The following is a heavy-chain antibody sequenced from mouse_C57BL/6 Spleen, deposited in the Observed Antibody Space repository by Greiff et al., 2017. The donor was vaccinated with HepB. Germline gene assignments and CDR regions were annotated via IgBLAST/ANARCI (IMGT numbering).Heavy chain of an antibody. CDR2: IDPSDSYT. CDR3: ARSDSPYFDV. J-gene: IGHJ1*03. V-gene: IGHV1-69*01. D-gene: IGHD2-4*01. Sequence: VQLQQPGAELVMPGASVKLSCKASGYTFTSYWMHWVKQRPGQGLEWIGEIDPSDSYTNYNQKFKGKSTLTVDKSSSTAYMQLSSLTSEDSAVYYCARSDSPYFDVWGTGTTVTVSS. CDR1: GYTFTSYW.